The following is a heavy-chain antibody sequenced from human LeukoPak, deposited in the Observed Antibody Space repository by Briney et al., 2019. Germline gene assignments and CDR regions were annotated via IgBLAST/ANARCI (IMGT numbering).Heavy chain of an antibody. J-gene: IGHJ4*02. V-gene: IGHV3-21*01. D-gene: IGHD5-12*01. CDR1: KFTFDNYG. Sequence: PGGSLKLSCAASKFTFDNYGMTWVRQAPGKGLEWVSSISSSSSYVYYADSVKGRFTISRDNAKNSLYLQMNSLRAEDTAVYYCARGYEHAFDYWGQGTLVTVSS. CDR2: ISSSSSYV. CDR3: ARGYEHAFDY.